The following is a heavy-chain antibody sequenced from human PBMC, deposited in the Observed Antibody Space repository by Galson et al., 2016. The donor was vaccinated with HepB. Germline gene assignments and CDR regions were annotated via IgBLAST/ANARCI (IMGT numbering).Heavy chain of an antibody. CDR2: INQDGSEK. J-gene: IGHJ4*02. CDR1: GFTFSSYW. V-gene: IGHV3-7*03. CDR3: TRDASGWSAY. Sequence: SLRLSCAASGFTFSSYWMGWVRQAPGKGLEWVANINQDGSEKYYVGSVRGRFTISRDNAKNSLYLQMNSLRAEDTAVYCCTRDASGWSAYWGQGTLVTVSS. D-gene: IGHD6-19*01.